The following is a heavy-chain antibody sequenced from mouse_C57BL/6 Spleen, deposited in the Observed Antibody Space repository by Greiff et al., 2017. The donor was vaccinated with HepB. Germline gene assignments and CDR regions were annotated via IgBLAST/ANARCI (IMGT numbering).Heavy chain of an antibody. Sequence: QVQLQQSGPELVKPGASVKIPCKASGYAFSSSWMNWVKQRPGKGLEWIGRIYPGDGDTNYNGKFKGKATLTADKSSSTAYMQLSSLTSEDSAVYFCARGGHDYWGQGTTLTVSS. CDR2: IYPGDGDT. V-gene: IGHV1-82*01. CDR3: ARGGHDY. J-gene: IGHJ2*01. CDR1: GYAFSSSW.